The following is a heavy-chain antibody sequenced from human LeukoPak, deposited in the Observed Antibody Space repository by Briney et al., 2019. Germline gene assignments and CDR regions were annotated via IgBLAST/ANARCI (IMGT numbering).Heavy chain of an antibody. V-gene: IGHV3-53*01. CDR1: GFTVSSNY. Sequence: GGSLRLSCAASGFTVSSNYMSWVRQAPGKGLEWVSVIYSGGSTYYADSVKGRFTISRDNSKNTLYLQMNSLRAEDTAVYYCAASSSSKQPPFDYWGQGTLVSVSS. CDR2: IYSGGST. CDR3: AASSSSKQPPFDY. J-gene: IGHJ4*02. D-gene: IGHD2-2*01.